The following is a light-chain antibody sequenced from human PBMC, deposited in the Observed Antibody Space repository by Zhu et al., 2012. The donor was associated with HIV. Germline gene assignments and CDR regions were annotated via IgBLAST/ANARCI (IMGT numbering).Light chain of an antibody. CDR1: RSVSSF. J-gene: IGKJ4*01. V-gene: IGKV3-11*01. CDR2: DAS. Sequence: IVLTQSPATLSLSPGERATVSCRASRSVSSFVAWYQQKPGQPPRLLIYDASKRATGIPARFSGSGSGTDFTLTISSLEPEDFALYYCQQRSNRPLTFGGGTRVEI. CDR3: QQRSNRPLT.